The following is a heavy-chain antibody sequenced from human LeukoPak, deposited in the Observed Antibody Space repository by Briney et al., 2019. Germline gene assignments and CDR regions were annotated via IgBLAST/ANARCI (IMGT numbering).Heavy chain of an antibody. D-gene: IGHD2-2*01. CDR2: IYPGDTDT. CDR3: ARLLGPYCSSTSCYEYFDY. J-gene: IGHJ4*02. Sequence: GESLKISCTASGYSFTSYLIGWVRQMPGKGLEWMGIIYPGDTDTRYSPSFQGQVTISADKSISTAYLQWSSLKASDTAMYYCARLLGPYCSSTSCYEYFDYWGQGTLVTVSS. CDR1: GYSFTSYL. V-gene: IGHV5-51*01.